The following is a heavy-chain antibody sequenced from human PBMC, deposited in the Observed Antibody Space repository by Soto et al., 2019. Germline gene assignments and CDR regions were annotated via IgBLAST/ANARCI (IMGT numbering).Heavy chain of an antibody. CDR2: INREGSKK. D-gene: IGHD1-26*01. Sequence: EVQLEESGGDLVQPGGSLRLSGAASGFTLSAYWMTWVRQAPGKGLEWVANINREGSKKSYLESVWGRFTISRDNVGNSLYLQMDSLRAADTALYYCARDVSPGRGSLYLEAFDIWGQWTMVTLSS. J-gene: IGHJ3*02. CDR3: ARDVSPGRGSLYLEAFDI. CDR1: GFTLSAYW. V-gene: IGHV3-7*05.